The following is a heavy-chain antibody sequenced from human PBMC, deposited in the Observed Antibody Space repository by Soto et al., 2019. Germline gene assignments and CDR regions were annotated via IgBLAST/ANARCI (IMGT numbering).Heavy chain of an antibody. V-gene: IGHV1-46*01. CDR1: GYTFTSYY. D-gene: IGHD6-13*01. CDR2: INPSGGST. J-gene: IGHJ5*02. Sequence: QVQLVQSGAEVKKPGASVKVSCKASGYTFTSYYIHWVRQAPGQGLEWMGIINPSGGSTSYAQKFQGRVTMTRDTSTSTVYMELSSLRSEDTAVYYCAAYSSSSKVIDPWGQGTLVTVSS. CDR3: AAYSSSSKVIDP.